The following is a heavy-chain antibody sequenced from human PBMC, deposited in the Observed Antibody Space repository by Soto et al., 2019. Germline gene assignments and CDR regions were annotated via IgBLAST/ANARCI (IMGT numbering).Heavy chain of an antibody. Sequence: PGGSLRLSCAASGFTFSSYAMHWVRQAPGKGLEWVAVISYDGSNKYYADSVKGRFTISRDNSKNTLYLQMNSLRAEDTAVYYCARDRQTTTVVMGPWGQGTLVTVSS. V-gene: IGHV3-30-3*01. CDR1: GFTFSSYA. J-gene: IGHJ5*02. D-gene: IGHD4-17*01. CDR3: ARDRQTTTVVMGP. CDR2: ISYDGSNK.